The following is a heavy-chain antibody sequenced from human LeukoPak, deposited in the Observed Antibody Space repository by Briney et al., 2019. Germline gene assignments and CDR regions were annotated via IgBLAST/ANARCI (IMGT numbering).Heavy chain of an antibody. D-gene: IGHD3-9*01. CDR3: ARDFLTGYYYFDY. V-gene: IGHV1-46*01. CDR2: INPSGGST. Sequence: ASVKVSCKASGYTFTSYYIHWVRQAPGQGLEWMGIINPSGGSTSYAQKFQGRVTMTGDTSTSTVYMELSSLRSEDTAVYYRARDFLTGYYYFDYWGQGTLVTVSS. CDR1: GYTFTSYY. J-gene: IGHJ4*02.